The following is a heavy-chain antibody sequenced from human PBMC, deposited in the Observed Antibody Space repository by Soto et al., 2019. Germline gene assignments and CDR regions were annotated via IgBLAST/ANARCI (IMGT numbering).Heavy chain of an antibody. V-gene: IGHV1-69*01. CDR1: GGTFSSYP. CDR2: IIPIFGTA. D-gene: IGHD1-26*01. J-gene: IGHJ5*02. CDR3: ARDTAHSGSYYYWFDP. Sequence: GASVKVSCKSSGGTFSSYPSSWVRQSPGQGLEWMGGIIPIFGTANYAQKFQGRVTITADESTSTAYMELSSLRSEDTAVYYCARDTAHSGSYYYWFDPWGQGTLVTVSS.